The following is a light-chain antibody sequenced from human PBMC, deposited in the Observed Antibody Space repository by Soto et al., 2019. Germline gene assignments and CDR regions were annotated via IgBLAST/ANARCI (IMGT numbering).Light chain of an antibody. CDR1: QRGSSS. CDR2: GAS. CDR3: QHSNNWPRT. J-gene: IGKJ1*01. Sequence: EIVMTQSPATVSVSPGERVTLSCRGSQRGSSSLAWDDEKAGRAPRLLIYGASTRATGIPARFSGSGSGTEFTLTISSLQSEDFAVYYCQHSNNWPRTFGQGTKVEIK. V-gene: IGKV3-15*01.